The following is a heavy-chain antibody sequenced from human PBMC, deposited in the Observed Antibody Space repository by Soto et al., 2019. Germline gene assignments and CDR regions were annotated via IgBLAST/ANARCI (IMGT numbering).Heavy chain of an antibody. Sequence: GGSLRLSCAASGFTFSSYGMHWVRQAPGKGLEWVAVISYDGSNKYYADSVKGRFTISRDNSKNTLYLQMNSLRAEDTAVYYCAKVAAAGTPPFYFFYGMDVWGQGTTVTVSS. CDR1: GFTFSSYG. CDR2: ISYDGSNK. V-gene: IGHV3-30*18. CDR3: AKVAAAGTPPFYFFYGMDV. D-gene: IGHD6-13*01. J-gene: IGHJ6*02.